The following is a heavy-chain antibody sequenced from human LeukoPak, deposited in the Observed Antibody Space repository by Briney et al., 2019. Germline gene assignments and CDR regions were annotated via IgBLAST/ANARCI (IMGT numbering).Heavy chain of an antibody. CDR3: AGRPTGYSSGYIH. D-gene: IGHD5-18*01. J-gene: IGHJ4*02. CDR1: GITFSNYA. CDR2: ISGSAHKI. V-gene: IGHV3-23*01. Sequence: GALRLSCVASGITFSNYAVSWVRQAPEKGLYWVSVISGSAHKIRYADSAKGRFTISRDNSENIVYLQMNNLRVEDTAVYYCAGRPTGYSSGYIHWGQGTLVTVSS.